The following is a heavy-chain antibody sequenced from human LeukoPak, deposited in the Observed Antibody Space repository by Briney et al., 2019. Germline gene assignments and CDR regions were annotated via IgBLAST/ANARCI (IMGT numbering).Heavy chain of an antibody. CDR3: ARVVPAARQAVY. D-gene: IGHD2-2*01. J-gene: IGHJ4*02. CDR2: INHSGST. CDR1: GGSFSGYY. V-gene: IGHV4-34*01. Sequence: SETLSLTCAVYGGSFSGYYWSWIRQPPGKGLEWIGEINHSGSTNYNPSLKSRVTISVDTSKKQYSLKVTSVTAADTAVYYCARVVPAARQAVYWGQGTLVTVSS.